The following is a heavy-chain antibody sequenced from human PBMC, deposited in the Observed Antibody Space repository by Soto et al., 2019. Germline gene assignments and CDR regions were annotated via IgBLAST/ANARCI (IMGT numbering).Heavy chain of an antibody. Sequence: QVQLVQSGAEVKKPGASVKVSCKASGYTFTSYDINWERQATGQGLEWMGWMNPNSGNTGYAQKFQGRVTMTRNTSITTAYMDLSSLRSEDTAVYYCARGINYYDSGDDAFDIWGQGSMVTVSS. CDR3: ARGINYYDSGDDAFDI. D-gene: IGHD3-10*01. J-gene: IGHJ3*02. CDR1: GYTFTSYD. V-gene: IGHV1-8*01. CDR2: MNPNSGNT.